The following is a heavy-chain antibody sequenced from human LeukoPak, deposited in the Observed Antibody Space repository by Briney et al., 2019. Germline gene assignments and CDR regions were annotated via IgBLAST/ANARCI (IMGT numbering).Heavy chain of an antibody. CDR3: AQQVGYCSSGNCYFTY. CDR1: GFSFNSYA. Sequence: GGSLRLSCAASGFSFNSYAMSWVRQAPGKGLEWVSAINNDGDSTYSADSVKGRFTVSRDNSKNTLYLQMNSLRAEDAAVYYCAQQVGYCSSGNCYFTYWGQGTLVTVSS. CDR2: INNDGDST. J-gene: IGHJ1*01. V-gene: IGHV3-23*01. D-gene: IGHD2-15*01.